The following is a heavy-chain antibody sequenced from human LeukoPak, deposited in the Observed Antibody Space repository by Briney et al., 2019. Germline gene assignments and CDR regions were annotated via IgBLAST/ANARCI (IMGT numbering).Heavy chain of an antibody. J-gene: IGHJ5*02. D-gene: IGHD6-13*01. Sequence: GGSLRLSCAASGFTVSDNYMSWVRQAPGKGLEWVSVMYSRGDTYYADSMKGRFTFSRDISKNTLYLKMNGLRTEDTAMNYCARDAPQVPAAGVLAAWGQGTPVTASS. CDR2: MYSRGDT. V-gene: IGHV3-53*01. CDR1: GFTVSDNY. CDR3: ARDAPQVPAAGVLAA.